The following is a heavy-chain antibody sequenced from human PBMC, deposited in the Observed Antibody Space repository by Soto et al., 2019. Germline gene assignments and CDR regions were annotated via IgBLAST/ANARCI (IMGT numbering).Heavy chain of an antibody. Sequence: ASVKVSCKASGYTFTSYGISWVRQAPGQGLEWMGWISAYNGNTNHAQKLQGRVTMTTDTSTSTAYMELRSLRSDDTAVYYCARARPPPHKSYHYYGMDVWGQGTTVTVSS. CDR2: ISAYNGNT. CDR1: GYTFTSYG. J-gene: IGHJ6*02. CDR3: ARARPPPHKSYHYYGMDV. V-gene: IGHV1-18*01. D-gene: IGHD6-6*01.